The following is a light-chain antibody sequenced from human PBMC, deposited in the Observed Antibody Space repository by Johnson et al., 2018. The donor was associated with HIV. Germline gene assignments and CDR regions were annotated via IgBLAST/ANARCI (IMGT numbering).Light chain of an antibody. CDR1: SSNIGNNY. CDR2: DNN. J-gene: IGLJ1*01. V-gene: IGLV1-51*01. Sequence: QSVLTQPPSVSAAPGQKVTISCSGSSSNIGNNYVSWYQQLPGTAPKLLIYDNNKRPSGIPDRFSGSKSGTSATLNITGLQTGDEADYYCGTWDSSLSAYVFGTGTKVTFL. CDR3: GTWDSSLSAYV.